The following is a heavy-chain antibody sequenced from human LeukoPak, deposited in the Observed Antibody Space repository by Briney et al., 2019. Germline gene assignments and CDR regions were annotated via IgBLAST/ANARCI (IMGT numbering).Heavy chain of an antibody. V-gene: IGHV3-21*01. CDR1: GFTFSSYD. Sequence: GGSQRLSCAASGFTFSSYDMNWVRQAPGKGLEWVSSISSTSSYIYYADSVKGRFTIPRDNAKNPLDLQMNSLRAEDKAVYYCARVPNWNSVNLFDPWDQGTLVTVSS. D-gene: IGHD1-7*01. CDR2: ISSTSSYI. J-gene: IGHJ5*02. CDR3: ARVPNWNSVNLFDP.